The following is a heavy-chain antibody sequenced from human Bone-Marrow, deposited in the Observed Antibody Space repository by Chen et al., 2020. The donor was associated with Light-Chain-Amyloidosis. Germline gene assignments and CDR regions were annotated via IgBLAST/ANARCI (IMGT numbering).Heavy chain of an antibody. CDR1: GFTFSSYG. V-gene: IGHV3-30*18. CDR2: ISYDGSNK. CDR3: AKGTTFDY. D-gene: IGHD2-2*01. Sequence: QVQLVESGGGVVQPGRSLRLSCAASGFTFSSYGMYWVRQAPGKGLEWVAVISYDGSNKYYADSVKGRFTISRDNSKNTLYLQMNSLRAEDTAVYYCAKGTTFDYWGQGTLVTVSS. J-gene: IGHJ4*02.